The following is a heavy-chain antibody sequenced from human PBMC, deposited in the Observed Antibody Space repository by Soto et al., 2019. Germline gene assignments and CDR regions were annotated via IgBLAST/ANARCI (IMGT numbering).Heavy chain of an antibody. J-gene: IGHJ3*02. CDR1: GGSISSSDYY. Sequence: PSETLSLTCTVSGGSISSSDYYWGWIRQPPGKGLEWIGSLYYSGITYYNPSLKSRVTISVDTSKNHFSLKLRSVTAADAAVYYCGRHLSQIVGVTAIPIGFDIWGQGTMVTVSS. CDR3: GRHLSQIVGVTAIPIGFDI. V-gene: IGHV4-39*01. D-gene: IGHD2-21*02. CDR2: LYYSGIT.